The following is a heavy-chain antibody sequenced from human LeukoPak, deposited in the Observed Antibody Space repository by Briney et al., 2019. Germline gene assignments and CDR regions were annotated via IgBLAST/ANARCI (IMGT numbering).Heavy chain of an antibody. V-gene: IGHV4-59*01. CDR3: ARSSHSGTHAGGY. CDR2: IYHSGST. Sequence: SETLSLTCTVSGDFISNNFWHWIRQPPGKGLEWIGYIYHSGSTYHNPSLKSRVSISVDMSKNQFSLKLSSVTAADTAVYYCARSSHSGTHAGGYWGQGTLVTVSS. J-gene: IGHJ4*02. CDR1: GDFISNNF. D-gene: IGHD1-26*01.